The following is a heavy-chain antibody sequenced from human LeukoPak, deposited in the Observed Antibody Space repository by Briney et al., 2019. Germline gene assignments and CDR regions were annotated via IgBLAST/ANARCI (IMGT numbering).Heavy chain of an antibody. CDR1: GFTFSSYA. J-gene: IGHJ6*02. Sequence: GGSLRLSCAASGFTFSSYAMSWVRQAPGEGVEWVSGISGSDGSTYYADSVKGRCTISRDNSKNRLYLLMNSLRAEDTALYYGAKSLGSSSWYLYYGMDVWGQGTTVTVSS. V-gene: IGHV3-23*01. CDR3: AKSLGSSSWYLYYGMDV. CDR2: ISGSDGST. D-gene: IGHD6-6*01.